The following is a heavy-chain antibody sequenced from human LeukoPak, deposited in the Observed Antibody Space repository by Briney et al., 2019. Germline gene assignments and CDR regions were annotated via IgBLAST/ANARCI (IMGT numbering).Heavy chain of an antibody. CDR2: MYLSGTT. V-gene: IGHV4-4*02. CDR1: GDSINSLDL. J-gene: IGHJ4*02. CDR3: AGLVGRYSSGLYYYYFDY. D-gene: IGHD3-22*01. Sequence: SETLSLTCTVSGDSINSLDLWSWVRQPPGKGLEWIGEMYLSGTTHSNPSVKSRVTISIDKSKNQFFLNLSSVTAADTAVYYCAGLVGRYSSGLYYYYFDYWGQGALVTVSS.